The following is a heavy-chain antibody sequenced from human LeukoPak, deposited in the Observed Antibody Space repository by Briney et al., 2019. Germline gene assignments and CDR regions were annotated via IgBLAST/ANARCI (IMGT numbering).Heavy chain of an antibody. CDR3: ARGIAAAEYYYYYGMDV. V-gene: IGHV4-59*08. J-gene: IGHJ6*02. CDR2: IYYSGST. CDR1: GGSISSYY. D-gene: IGHD6-13*01. Sequence: SETLSLTCTVSGGSISSYYWSWIRQPPGKGLEWIGYIYYSGSTNYNPSLKSRVTISVDTSKNQFSLKLSSVTAADTAVYYCARGIAAAEYYYYYGMDVWGQGTTVTVSS.